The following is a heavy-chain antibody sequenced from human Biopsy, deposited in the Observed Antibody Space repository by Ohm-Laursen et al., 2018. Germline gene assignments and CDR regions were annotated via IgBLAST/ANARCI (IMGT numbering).Heavy chain of an antibody. D-gene: IGHD3-22*01. CDR3: ASVVLGPTDDAFDL. CDR2: IYPGGST. J-gene: IGHJ3*01. CDR1: GRDINNYY. Sequence: GTLSLPCNVSGRDINNYYWSWIRQPAGKGLEWIGRIYPGGSTNYNPSLKSRVTMSVETSKRHLSLRLRSVTAADTAMYYCASVVLGPTDDAFDLWGQGTMVVVSS. V-gene: IGHV4-4*07.